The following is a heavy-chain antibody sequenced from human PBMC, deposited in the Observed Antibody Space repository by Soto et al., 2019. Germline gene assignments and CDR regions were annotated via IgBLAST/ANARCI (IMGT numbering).Heavy chain of an antibody. V-gene: IGHV3-15*07. J-gene: IGHJ3*02. CDR2: IRTNTEGGAT. D-gene: IGHD3-3*01. CDR1: GFTFNNAW. CDR3: ATDPAYDFWRRPPDFDI. Sequence: GGSLRLSCAASGFTFNNAWLNWVRQAPGKGLEWVGRIRTNTEGGATDYAAPVKGRFTISRDDSINTLYLQMNSLRSEDTAVYYCATDPAYDFWRRPPDFDIWGQGTMVNVSS.